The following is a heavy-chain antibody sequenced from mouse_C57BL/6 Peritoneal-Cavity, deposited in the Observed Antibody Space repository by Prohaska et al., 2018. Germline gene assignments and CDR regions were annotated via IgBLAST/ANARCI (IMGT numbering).Heavy chain of an antibody. D-gene: IGHD2-1*01. V-gene: IGHV1-50*01. CDR1: GYTFTSYW. CDR3: ALYGNYGN. CDR2: IDPSDSYT. Sequence: QVQLQQPGAELVKPGASVKLSCKASGYTFTSYWMQWVKQRPGQGLEWIGEIDPSDSYTNYNQKFKGKATLTVDTSSRTAYMQLSSLTSEDSAVYYCALYGNYGNWGQGTLVTVSA. J-gene: IGHJ3*01.